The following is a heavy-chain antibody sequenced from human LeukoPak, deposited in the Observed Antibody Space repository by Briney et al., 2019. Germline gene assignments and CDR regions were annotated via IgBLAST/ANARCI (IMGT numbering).Heavy chain of an antibody. CDR1: GFTFSNYA. CDR3: AKVLSPDGGDLDY. D-gene: IGHD2-21*02. CDR2: IRGGGSFT. J-gene: IGHJ4*02. V-gene: IGHV3-23*01. Sequence: GGSLRLSCAASGFTFSNYAMNWVSQALGKGLEWVSGIRGGGSFTYYADSVKGRFTISRDNSKNTLYLQMDSLTVEDSAVYYCAKVLSPDGGDLDYWGQGTLVTVSS.